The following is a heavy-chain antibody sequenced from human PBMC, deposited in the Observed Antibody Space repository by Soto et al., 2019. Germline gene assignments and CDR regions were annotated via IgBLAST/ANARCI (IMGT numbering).Heavy chain of an antibody. J-gene: IGHJ4*02. D-gene: IGHD3-3*01. CDR3: ARSSHRQRFFY. Sequence: GGSLRLSCAASGFTVSSNYMSWVRQAPGKGLEWVSVIYSGGSTYYADSVKGRFTISRDNSKNTLYLQVNSLRAEDTAVYYCARSSHRQRFFYWGQGTLVTVSS. CDR2: IYSGGST. CDR1: GFTVSSNY. V-gene: IGHV3-53*01.